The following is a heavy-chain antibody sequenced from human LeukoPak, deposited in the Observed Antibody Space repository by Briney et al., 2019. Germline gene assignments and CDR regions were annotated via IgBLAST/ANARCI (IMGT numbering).Heavy chain of an antibody. Sequence: SETLSLTCTVSGGSISSSSYYWGWLRQPPGTGLEWIGSIYYSGSTYYNPSLKSRVTISVDTSKNQFSLKLSSVTAADTAVYYCARLGNPYYYDSSGYFRIFDYWGQGTLVTVSS. J-gene: IGHJ4*02. CDR3: ARLGNPYYYDSSGYFRIFDY. V-gene: IGHV4-39*01. CDR1: GGSISSSSYY. D-gene: IGHD3-22*01. CDR2: IYYSGST.